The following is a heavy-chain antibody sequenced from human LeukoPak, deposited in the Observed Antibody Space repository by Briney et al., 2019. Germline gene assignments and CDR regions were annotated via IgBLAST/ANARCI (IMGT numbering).Heavy chain of an antibody. CDR2: IYYSGST. CDR1: GGSISSYY. D-gene: IGHD6-13*01. J-gene: IGHJ3*02. V-gene: IGHV4-59*01. CDR3: ARGGYSSSWGYAFDI. Sequence: PSETLSLTCTVSGGSISSYYWSWIRQPPGKGLEWIGYIYYSGSTNYNPSLKSRVTISVDTSKNQFSLKLSSVTAADTAVYYCARGGYSSSWGYAFDIWGQGTMVTVPS.